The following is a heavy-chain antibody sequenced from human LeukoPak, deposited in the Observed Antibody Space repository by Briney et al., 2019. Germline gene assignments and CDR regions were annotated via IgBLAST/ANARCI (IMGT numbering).Heavy chain of an antibody. CDR3: ARGRYYDFWSGYHDPNYYYYYMDV. Sequence: GSSVKVSCKASGGTFSSYAISWVRQAPGQGLEWMGGIIPIFGTANYAQKFQGRVTITTDESTSTAYMELSSLRSEDTAVYYCARGRYYDFWSGYHDPNYYYYYMDVWGKGTTVTVSS. CDR2: IIPIFGTA. J-gene: IGHJ6*03. CDR1: GGTFSSYA. V-gene: IGHV1-69*05. D-gene: IGHD3-3*01.